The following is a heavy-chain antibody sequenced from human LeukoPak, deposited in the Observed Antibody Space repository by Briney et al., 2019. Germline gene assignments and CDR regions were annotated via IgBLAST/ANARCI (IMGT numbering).Heavy chain of an antibody. CDR3: AKDLLRDYYDSSGRFDY. CDR1: GFTFDDYA. J-gene: IGHJ4*02. V-gene: IGHV3-9*03. D-gene: IGHD3-22*01. CDR2: ISWNSGSI. Sequence: PGGSLRLPCAASGFTFDDYAMHWVRQAPGKGLEWVSGISWNSGSIGYADSVKGRFTISRDNAKNSLYLQMNSLRAEDMALYYCAKDLLRDYYDSSGRFDYWGQGTLVTVSS.